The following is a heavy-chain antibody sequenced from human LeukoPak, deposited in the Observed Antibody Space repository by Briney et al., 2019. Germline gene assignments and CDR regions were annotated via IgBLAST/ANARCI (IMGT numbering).Heavy chain of an antibody. J-gene: IGHJ3*02. CDR2: ISAYNGNT. Sequence: ASVKVSCKASGYTFTSYGISWVRQAPGQGLEWMGWISAYNGNTNYAQKFQGRVTMTRDTSTSTVYMELSSLKSEDTAAFYCARAGRGYDSSGLGAFDIWGQGTLVTVSS. CDR3: ARAGRGYDSSGLGAFDI. D-gene: IGHD3-22*01. V-gene: IGHV1-18*01. CDR1: GYTFTSYG.